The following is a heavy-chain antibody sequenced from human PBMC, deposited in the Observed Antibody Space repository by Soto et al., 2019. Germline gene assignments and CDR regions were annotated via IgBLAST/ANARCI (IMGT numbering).Heavy chain of an antibody. V-gene: IGHV2-70*01. D-gene: IGHD2-21*02. CDR2: IHWDDDK. CDR1: GFSLSTSGMC. J-gene: IGHJ4*02. Sequence: SGPTLVNPTQTLTLTCTFSGFSLSTSGMCVSWIRQPPGKALEWLALIHWDDDKYYSTSLKTRLTISRGTSKNQVVLTMTNMDPVDTATYYCARLSVVFTAPRTYYFDSWGQGILVTVSS. CDR3: ARLSVVFTAPRTYYFDS.